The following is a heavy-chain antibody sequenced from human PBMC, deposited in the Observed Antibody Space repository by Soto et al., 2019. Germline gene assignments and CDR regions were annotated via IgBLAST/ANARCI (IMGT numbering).Heavy chain of an antibody. D-gene: IGHD6-19*01. J-gene: IGHJ5*02. CDR2: TYYRSKWYN. CDR3: AREWVAVAGGDNWFDP. CDR1: GDSVSSNSAS. V-gene: IGHV6-1*01. Sequence: SQTLTLTCAISGDSVSSNSASWNWIRKSPSRGLEWLGGTYYRSKWYNDYAVSVKSRITINPDTSKNQFSLQLNSVTPEDTAVYYCAREWVAVAGGDNWFDPWGQGTLVTVSS.